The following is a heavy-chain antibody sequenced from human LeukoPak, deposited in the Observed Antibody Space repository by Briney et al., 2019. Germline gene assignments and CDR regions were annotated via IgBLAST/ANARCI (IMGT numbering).Heavy chain of an antibody. Sequence: PGGSLRLSCTASGFTFGDYAMSWIRQAPGKGLEWVGFIRSEAYGETADYAASVKGRFTISRDDSKAIAYLQMNSLKTEDTAVYHCTRDRGAYNLYDYWGQGTLVTASS. CDR2: IRSEAYGETA. D-gene: IGHD1-1*01. CDR3: TRDRGAYNLYDY. V-gene: IGHV3-49*03. J-gene: IGHJ4*02. CDR1: GFTFGDYA.